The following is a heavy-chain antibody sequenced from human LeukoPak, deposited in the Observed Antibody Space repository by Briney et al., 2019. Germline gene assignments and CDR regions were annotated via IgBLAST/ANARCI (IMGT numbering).Heavy chain of an antibody. V-gene: IGHV4-39*07. CDR1: GGSISSSSYY. CDR3: ARERYGSGREYYGMDV. J-gene: IGHJ6*02. CDR2: IYYSGST. D-gene: IGHD3-10*01. Sequence: SETLSLTCTVSGGSISSSSYYWGWIRQPPGKGLEWIGSIYYSGSTYYNPSLKSRVTISVDTSKNQFSLKLSSVIAADTAVYYCARERYGSGREYYGMDVWGQGTTVTVSS.